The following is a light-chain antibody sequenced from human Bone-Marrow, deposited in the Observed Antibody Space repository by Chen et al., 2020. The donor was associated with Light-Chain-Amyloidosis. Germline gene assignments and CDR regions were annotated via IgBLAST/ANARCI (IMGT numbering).Light chain of an antibody. J-gene: IGLJ3*02. V-gene: IGLV3-21*02. Sequence: SYVLTQPSSVSVAPGQTATIACGGNNIGSTSVHWYQQTPGQAPHLVVYDDSDRPSGIPARLSGSNSGNTATLTISRVEAGDEADYYCQVWDRSSDRPVFGGGTKLTVL. CDR1: NIGSTS. CDR3: QVWDRSSDRPV. CDR2: DDS.